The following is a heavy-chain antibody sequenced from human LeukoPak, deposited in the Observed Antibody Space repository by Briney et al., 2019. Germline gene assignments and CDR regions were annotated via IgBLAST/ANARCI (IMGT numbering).Heavy chain of an antibody. J-gene: IGHJ4*02. CDR2: IYYSGST. CDR3: ARDVGRFGGYGGRFDY. V-gene: IGHV4-59*01. D-gene: IGHD5-12*01. Sequence: SETLSLTCTVSGGSISSYYWSWIRQPPGKGLEWTGYIYYSGSTNYNPSLKSRVTISVDTSKNQFSLKLSSVTAADTAVYYCARDVGRFGGYGGRFDYWGQGTLVTVSS. CDR1: GGSISSYY.